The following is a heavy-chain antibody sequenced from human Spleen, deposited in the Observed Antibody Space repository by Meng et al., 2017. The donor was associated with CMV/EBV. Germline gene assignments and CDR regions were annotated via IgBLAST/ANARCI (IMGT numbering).Heavy chain of an antibody. CDR2: ISSSGSTI. D-gene: IGHD2-15*01. V-gene: IGHV3-11*01. J-gene: IGHJ3*02. CDR3: ARAGPGSAFDI. CDR1: AESFSGYY. Sequence: GGSLRLSCAVYAESFSGYYWSWIRQPPGKGLEWVSYISSSGSTIHYADSVKGRITISRDNAKNSLYLQMNSLRAEDTAVYYCARAGPGSAFDIWGQGTVVTVSS.